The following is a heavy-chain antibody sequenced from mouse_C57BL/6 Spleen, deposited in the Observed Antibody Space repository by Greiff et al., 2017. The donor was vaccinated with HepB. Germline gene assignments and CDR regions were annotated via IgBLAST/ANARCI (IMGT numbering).Heavy chain of an antibody. D-gene: IGHD2-4*01. CDR2: IDPETGGT. V-gene: IGHV1-15*01. CDR1: GYTFTDYE. CDR3: TREDYPIRFAY. J-gene: IGHJ3*01. Sequence: VQVVESGAELVRPGASVTLSCKASGYTFTDYEMHWVKQTPVHGLEWIGAIDPETGGTAYNQKFKGKAILTADKSSSTAYMELRSLTSEDSAVYYCTREDYPIRFAYWGQGTLVTVSA.